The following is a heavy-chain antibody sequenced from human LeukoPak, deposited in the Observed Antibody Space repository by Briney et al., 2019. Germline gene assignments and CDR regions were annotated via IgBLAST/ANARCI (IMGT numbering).Heavy chain of an antibody. J-gene: IGHJ6*02. CDR2: INHSGST. CDR1: GGSFSGYY. Sequence: SETLSLTCAVYGGSFSGYYWSWIRQPPGKGLEWIGEINHSGSTNYNPSLKSRVTISVDTSKNQFSLKLSSETAADTAVYYCARIAVASPDTYYYYYYGMDVWGQGTTVTVSS. V-gene: IGHV4-34*01. CDR3: ARIAVASPDTYYYYYYGMDV. D-gene: IGHD6-19*01.